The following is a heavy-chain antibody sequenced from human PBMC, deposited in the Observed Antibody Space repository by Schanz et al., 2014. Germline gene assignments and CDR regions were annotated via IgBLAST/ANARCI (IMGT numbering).Heavy chain of an antibody. J-gene: IGHJ3*02. D-gene: IGHD3-10*01. V-gene: IGHV3-74*02. CDR2: INSVGTNT. Sequence: DVQLLDSGGGLVQPGGSLRLSCAASGFTFSSHWMHWVRQDPGKGLVWVRRINSVGTNTDYADSVTGRFTISRDNAKNTLYLQMNSLRAEDTAVYYCAKGRFGELSAFDIWGQGTMVTVSS. CDR1: GFTFSSHW. CDR3: AKGRFGELSAFDI.